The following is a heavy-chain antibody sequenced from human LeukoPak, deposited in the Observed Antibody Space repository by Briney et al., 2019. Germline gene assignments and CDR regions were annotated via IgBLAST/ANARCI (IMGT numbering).Heavy chain of an antibody. J-gene: IGHJ4*02. CDR2: INHSGST. Sequence: PSETLSLTCAVYGGSFSGYYWGWIRQPPGKGLEWIGEINHSGSTTYNPSLKSRVTISLDTSKNQFSLKLNSVTAADTAVYYCATYYYGSGSYHNHPNFDSWGQGTLVTVSS. D-gene: IGHD3-10*01. CDR3: ATYYYGSGSYHNHPNFDS. CDR1: GGSFSGYY. V-gene: IGHV4-34*01.